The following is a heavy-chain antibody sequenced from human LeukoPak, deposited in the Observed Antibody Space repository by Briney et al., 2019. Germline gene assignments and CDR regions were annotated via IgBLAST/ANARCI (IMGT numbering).Heavy chain of an antibody. CDR3: TRKSYFEN. CDR2: IKTRSDGGTT. J-gene: IGHJ4*02. Sequence: LGGSRRLSGEPPGFPSGTAWITWAPQPPGRGLRWVARIKTRSDGGTTDYAATVTGRFIISRDDSKNMLYLQMNSLNTEDTAMYYCTRKSYFENWGQGTLVTVSS. V-gene: IGHV3-15*01. CDR1: GFPSGTAW.